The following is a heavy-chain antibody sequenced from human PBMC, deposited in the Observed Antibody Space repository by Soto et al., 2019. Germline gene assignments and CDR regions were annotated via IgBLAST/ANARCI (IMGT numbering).Heavy chain of an antibody. Sequence: RRLSCAASGFTFSRYYMKWVRQAPGKGLEWVSSISTTSTYTHYADSLKGRFTISRDNAKKLLYLQMDSLRAEDTAVYYCARDDGLSSTNVKAFDIWGQGTKVTVSS. CDR2: ISTTSTYT. CDR3: ARDDGLSSTNVKAFDI. D-gene: IGHD2-2*01. CDR1: GFTFSRYY. J-gene: IGHJ3*02. V-gene: IGHV3-21*01.